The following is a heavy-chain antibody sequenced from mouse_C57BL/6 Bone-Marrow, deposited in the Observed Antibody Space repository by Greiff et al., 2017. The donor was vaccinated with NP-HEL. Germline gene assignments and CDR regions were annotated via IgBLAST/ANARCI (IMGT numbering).Heavy chain of an antibody. J-gene: IGHJ4*01. CDR1: GYTFTSYW. Sequence: QVQLQQSGTELVKPGASVKLSCKASGYTFTSYWMHWVKQRPGQGLEWIGNINPSNGGTNYNEKFKSKATLTVDKSSSTAYMQLSSLTSEDSAVYYCARCWVSYGNYVRAMDYWGQGTSVTVSS. V-gene: IGHV1-53*01. D-gene: IGHD2-1*01. CDR2: INPSNGGT. CDR3: ARCWVSYGNYVRAMDY.